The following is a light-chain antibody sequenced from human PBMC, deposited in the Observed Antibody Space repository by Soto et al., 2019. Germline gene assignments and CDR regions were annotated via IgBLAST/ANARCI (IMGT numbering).Light chain of an antibody. CDR1: NSISDR. CDR2: AAS. Sequence: EIVMTQSPDTLSVSPGERVTLSCRASNSISDRLAWYQHKPGQAPRLLIYAASTRATGIPAKFSGSGSGTEFTLSISSLQSEDFAVYYCQQHSKWPWTFGLGTKVDIK. CDR3: QQHSKWPWT. V-gene: IGKV3-15*01. J-gene: IGKJ1*01.